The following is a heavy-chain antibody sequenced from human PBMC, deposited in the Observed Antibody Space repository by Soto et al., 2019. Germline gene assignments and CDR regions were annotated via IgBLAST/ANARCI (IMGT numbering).Heavy chain of an antibody. CDR3: ASGGYSDGRAGYYYYGMDV. V-gene: IGHV1-18*01. CDR1: GYTFTSYG. CDR2: ISAYNGNT. D-gene: IGHD5-18*01. J-gene: IGHJ6*02. Sequence: QVQLVQSGAEVKKPGASVKVSCKASGYTFTSYGISWVRQAPGQGLEWMGWISAYNGNTNYAQKLQGRVTMTTDTATSTAYMELRSLRSEDTAVYYCASGGYSDGRAGYYYYGMDVWGQGTTVTVCS.